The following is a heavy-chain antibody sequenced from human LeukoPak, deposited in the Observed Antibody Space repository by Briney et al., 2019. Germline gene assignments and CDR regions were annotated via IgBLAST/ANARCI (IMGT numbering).Heavy chain of an antibody. V-gene: IGHV4-34*01. J-gene: IGHJ4*02. D-gene: IGHD6-13*01. CDR2: INHSGST. Sequence: SETLSLTCAVYGGSFSGYYWSWIRQPPGKGLEWIGEINHSGSTNYNPSLKSRVTISVDTSKNQFSLKLSSVTAADTAVYYCARGRGSGDSSSLYYFDYWGQGTLVTVSS. CDR1: GGSFSGYY. CDR3: ARGRGSGDSSSLYYFDY.